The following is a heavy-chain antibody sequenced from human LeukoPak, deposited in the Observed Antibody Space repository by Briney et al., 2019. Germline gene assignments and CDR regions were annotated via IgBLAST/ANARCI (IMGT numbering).Heavy chain of an antibody. CDR2: IYYTGST. CDR3: ARQRRTGDLG. Sequence: SETLSLTCTVSGGSIRSGNYYWSWIRQPPGKGLEWIGYIYYTGSTYYNPSLRSRATISVDTSNNQFSLKLSSVTAADTAVYYCARQRRTGDLGWGQGTLVTVSS. V-gene: IGHV4-30-4*08. D-gene: IGHD7-27*01. CDR1: GGSIRSGNYY. J-gene: IGHJ4*02.